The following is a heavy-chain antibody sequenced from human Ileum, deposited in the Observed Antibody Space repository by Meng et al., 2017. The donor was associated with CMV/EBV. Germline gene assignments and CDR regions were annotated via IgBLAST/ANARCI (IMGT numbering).Heavy chain of an antibody. CDR1: GGSISSSSYY. J-gene: IGHJ4*02. Sequence: HLQLQESGPGLVKPSETLSLTCTGSGGSISSSSYYWGWIRQPPGKGLEWIGSIYYSGSTYYNPSLKSRVTISVDTSKNQFSLKLSSVTAADTAVYYCARLIVATHFDYWGQGTLVTVSS. CDR3: ARLIVATHFDY. V-gene: IGHV4-39*07. D-gene: IGHD5-12*01. CDR2: IYYSGST.